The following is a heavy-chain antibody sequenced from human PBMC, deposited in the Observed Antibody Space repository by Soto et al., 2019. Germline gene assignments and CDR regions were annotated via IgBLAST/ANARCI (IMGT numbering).Heavy chain of an antibody. D-gene: IGHD2-2*01. J-gene: IGHJ6*02. CDR2: IYYSGST. CDR1: GGSISSSSYY. CDR3: ASLFYCSSTSCYYYYGMDV. Sequence: QLQLQESGPGLVKPSETLSLTCTVSGGSISSSSYYWGWIRQPPGKGLEWIGSIYYSGSTYYNPSLQSRVTISVDTSPTQFSLKPSSVTAADTAVYYCASLFYCSSTSCYYYYGMDVWGQGTTVTVSS. V-gene: IGHV4-39*01.